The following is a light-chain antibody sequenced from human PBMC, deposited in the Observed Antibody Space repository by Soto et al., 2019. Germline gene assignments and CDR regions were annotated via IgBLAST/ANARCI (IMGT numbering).Light chain of an antibody. CDR3: QQRSNWPQLT. Sequence: EIVLTQSPATLSLSPGERATLSCRASQGVSSYLAWYQQKPGQAPRLLIYDASNRATGIPARFSGSGSGTDLTLTISSLEPEDFAVYYCQQRSNWPQLTFGGGTKVEIK. V-gene: IGKV3-11*01. CDR1: QGVSSY. J-gene: IGKJ4*01. CDR2: DAS.